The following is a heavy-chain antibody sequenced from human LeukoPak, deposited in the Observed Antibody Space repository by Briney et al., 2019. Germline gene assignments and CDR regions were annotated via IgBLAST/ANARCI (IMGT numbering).Heavy chain of an antibody. CDR1: GGSISSYY. Sequence: PSQTLSLTCTVSGGSISSYYWSWIRQPPGKGLEWIGYIYYSGSTNYNPSLKSRVTISVDTPKNQFSLKLSSVTAADTAVYYCARRTGYYDGFDYWGQGTLVTVSS. CDR2: IYYSGST. V-gene: IGHV4-59*01. D-gene: IGHD3/OR15-3a*01. CDR3: ARRTGYYDGFDY. J-gene: IGHJ4*02.